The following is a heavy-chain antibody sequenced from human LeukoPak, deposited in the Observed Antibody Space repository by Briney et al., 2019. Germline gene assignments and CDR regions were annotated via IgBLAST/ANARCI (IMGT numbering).Heavy chain of an antibody. Sequence: ASVKVSCKASGGTFSSYAISWVRQAPGQGLEWMGRTIPILGIANYAQKFQGRVTITADKSTSTAYMELSSLRSEDTAVYYCARDGAIVVVITGLYYYYGMDVWGQGTTVTVSS. CDR1: GGTFSSYA. CDR3: ARDGAIVVVITGLYYYYGMDV. J-gene: IGHJ6*02. D-gene: IGHD3-22*01. CDR2: TIPILGIA. V-gene: IGHV1-69*04.